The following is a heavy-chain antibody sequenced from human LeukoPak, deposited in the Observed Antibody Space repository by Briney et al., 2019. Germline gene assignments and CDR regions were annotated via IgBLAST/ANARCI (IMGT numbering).Heavy chain of an antibody. CDR1: GYTLTELS. J-gene: IGHJ5*02. V-gene: IGHV1-24*01. D-gene: IGHD3-3*01. CDR3: ATDPLRYYDFWSGYYT. CDR2: LDPEDGET. Sequence: ASVKVSCKVSGYTLTELSMHWVRQAPGKGLEWMGGLDPEDGETIYAQKFQGRVTMTEDTSTDTAYMELSSLRSEDTAVYYCATDPLRYYDFWSGYYTWGQGTLVTVSS.